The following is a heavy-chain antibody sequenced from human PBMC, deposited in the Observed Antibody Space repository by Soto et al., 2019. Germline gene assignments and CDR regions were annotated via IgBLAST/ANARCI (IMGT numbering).Heavy chain of an antibody. CDR1: GFTFSSYA. CDR3: ASGAAAGPFDY. V-gene: IGHV3-23*01. J-gene: IGHJ4*02. D-gene: IGHD6-13*01. CDR2: ISGSGGST. Sequence: LRLSCSASGFTFSSYAMSWVRQAPGKGLEWVSAISGSGGSTYYADSVKGRFTIPRDNSKNTLYLQMNSLRAEDTAVYYCASGAAAGPFDYWGQGTLVTVSS.